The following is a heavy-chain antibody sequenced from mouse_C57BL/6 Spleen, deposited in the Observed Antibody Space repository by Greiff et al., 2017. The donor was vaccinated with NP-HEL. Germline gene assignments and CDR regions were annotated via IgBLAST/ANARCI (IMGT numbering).Heavy chain of an antibody. CDR2: ISSGGSYT. Sequence: EVQLVESGGDLVKPGGSLKLSCAASGFTFSSYGMSWVRQTPDKRLEWVATISSGGSYTYYPDSVKGRFTISRDNAKNPLYLQMSSLKYEDTAMYYCARQDGSSYYWGQGTTLTVSS. CDR3: ARQDGSSYY. J-gene: IGHJ2*01. CDR1: GFTFSSYG. D-gene: IGHD1-1*01. V-gene: IGHV5-6*01.